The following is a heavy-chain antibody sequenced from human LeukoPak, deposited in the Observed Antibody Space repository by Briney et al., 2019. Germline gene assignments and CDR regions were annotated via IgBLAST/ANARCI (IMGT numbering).Heavy chain of an antibody. Sequence: GGSLRLSCAASGFTFGTYAMSWVRQAPSKGLERVSVISGSGGSTYYADSLKGCFTISRDNSNNTPYLQMNSLRAEDTAIYDCAKESKRTKVVVTPYYFDHWGQGTLVTVSS. CDR1: GFTFGTYA. CDR3: AKESKRTKVVVTPYYFDH. V-gene: IGHV3-23*01. CDR2: ISGSGGST. J-gene: IGHJ4*02. D-gene: IGHD3-22*01.